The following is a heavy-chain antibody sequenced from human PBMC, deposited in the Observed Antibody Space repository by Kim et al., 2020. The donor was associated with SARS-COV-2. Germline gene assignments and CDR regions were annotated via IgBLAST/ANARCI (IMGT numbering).Heavy chain of an antibody. CDR1: GFTFGDYA. CDR3: TRGAAVGRGGY. CDR2: IRGKAYGGTT. Sequence: GGFLRLSCTASGFTFGDYAMSWFRQAPGKGLEWVGFIRGKAYGGTTEYAASVKGRFTISRDDSKSIAYLQMNSLKTEDTAVYYCTRGAAVGRGGYWGQGTLVTVSS. J-gene: IGHJ4*02. D-gene: IGHD3-10*01. V-gene: IGHV3-49*03.